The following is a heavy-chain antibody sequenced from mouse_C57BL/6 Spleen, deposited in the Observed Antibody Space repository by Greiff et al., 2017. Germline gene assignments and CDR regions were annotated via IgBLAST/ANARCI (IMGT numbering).Heavy chain of an antibody. D-gene: IGHD2-4*01. V-gene: IGHV1-82*01. CDR3: ARWDDYGDY. J-gene: IGHJ2*01. Sequence: VQRVESGPELVKPGASVKISCKASGYAFSSSWLNWVKQRPGTGLEWIGRIYPGDGDTNYNGKFKGKATLTADKSSSTAYMQLSSLTSEDSAVYFCARWDDYGDYWGQGTTLTVSS. CDR1: GYAFSSSW. CDR2: IYPGDGDT.